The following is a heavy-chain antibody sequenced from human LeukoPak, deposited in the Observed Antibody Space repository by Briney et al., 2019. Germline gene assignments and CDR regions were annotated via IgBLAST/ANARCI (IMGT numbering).Heavy chain of an antibody. CDR1: GVTFRSYG. Sequence: PGGSLRLSCAASGVTFRSYGMHWVRQAPGKGPVGVALILSDGNDKLYGDSVRGRFTISRDDSKSTLYLQMNSLRAEDTAVYYCTTKVIRGNSGDDYDDWGQGTLVTVSS. CDR3: TTKVIRGNSGDDYDD. V-gene: IGHV3-30*02. CDR2: ILSDGNDK. J-gene: IGHJ4*02. D-gene: IGHD5-12*01.